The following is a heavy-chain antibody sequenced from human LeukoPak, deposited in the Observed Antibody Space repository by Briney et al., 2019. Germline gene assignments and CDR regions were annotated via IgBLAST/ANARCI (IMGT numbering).Heavy chain of an antibody. D-gene: IGHD4-11*01. J-gene: IGHJ6*03. CDR1: GGSISSSSYY. CDR3: ARQDDYSNYGEMEYYYMDV. CDR2: IYYSGST. Sequence: PSETLSLTCTVSGGSISSSSYYWGWIRQPPGKGLEWIGSIYYSGSTYYNPSLKSRVTISVDTSKNQFSLKLSSVTAADTAVYYCARQDDYSNYGEMEYYYMDVWGKGTTVTVSS. V-gene: IGHV4-39*07.